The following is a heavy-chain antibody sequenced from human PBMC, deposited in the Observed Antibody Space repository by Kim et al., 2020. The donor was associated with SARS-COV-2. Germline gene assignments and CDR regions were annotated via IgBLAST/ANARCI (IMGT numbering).Heavy chain of an antibody. J-gene: IGHJ3*02. D-gene: IGHD3-10*01. V-gene: IGHV5-51*01. Sequence: RYSPSFQGQVTISADKSISTAYLQWSSLKASDTAMYYCARRLYYYYAFDIWGQGTMVTVSS. CDR3: ARRLYYYYAFDI.